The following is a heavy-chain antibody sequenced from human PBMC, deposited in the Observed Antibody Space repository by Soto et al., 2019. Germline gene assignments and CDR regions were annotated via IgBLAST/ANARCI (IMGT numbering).Heavy chain of an antibody. J-gene: IGHJ3*02. CDR3: ERERIAVAGTGGAFDI. V-gene: IGHV1-69*01. CDR1: GGTFSSYA. CDR2: IIPIFGTA. Sequence: QVQLVQSGAEVKKPGSSVKVSCKASGGTFSSYAISWVRQAPGQGLEWMGGIIPIFGTATYAQKFQGRVKITADESTSTAYMELSSLRSEDTAVYYCERERIAVAGTGGAFDIWGQGTMVTVSS. D-gene: IGHD6-19*01.